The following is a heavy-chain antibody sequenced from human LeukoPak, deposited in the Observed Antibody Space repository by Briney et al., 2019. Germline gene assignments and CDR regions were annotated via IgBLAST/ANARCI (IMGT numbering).Heavy chain of an antibody. CDR2: IYYSGST. CDR1: GGSISSGSYY. J-gene: IGHJ4*02. Sequence: SETQSLTCTVSGGSISSGSYYWGWIRQPPGKGLEWIGSIYYSGSTYYNPSLKSRVTISVDTSKNQFSLKLSSVTAADTAVYYCARLLGAGGHFDYWGQGTLVTVSS. V-gene: IGHV4-39*01. D-gene: IGHD3-16*01. CDR3: ARLLGAGGHFDY.